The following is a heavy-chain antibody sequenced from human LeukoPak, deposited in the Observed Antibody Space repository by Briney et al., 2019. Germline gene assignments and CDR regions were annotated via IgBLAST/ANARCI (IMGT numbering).Heavy chain of an antibody. CDR3: ARHEVPGELGSYFDY. CDR1: GGSISSYY. J-gene: IGHJ4*02. D-gene: IGHD1-26*01. CDR2: IYYSGST. V-gene: IGHV4-59*08. Sequence: SETLSLTCTVSGGSISSYYWSWIRQPPGKGLEWIGYIYYSGSTNYNPSLKSRVTISVDTSKNQFSLKLSSVTAADTAVYYCARHEVPGELGSYFDYWGQGTLVTVSS.